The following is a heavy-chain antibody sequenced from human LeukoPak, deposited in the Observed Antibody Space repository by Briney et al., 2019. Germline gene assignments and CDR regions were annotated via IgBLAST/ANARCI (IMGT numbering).Heavy chain of an antibody. D-gene: IGHD2-15*01. J-gene: IGHJ6*03. CDR3: ARSVEGYCSGGSCYSYSYYMDV. CDR1: GGSISSYY. V-gene: IGHV4-59*01. CDR2: FSYTGST. Sequence: NPSETLSLTCTVSGGSISSYYWSWIRQPPGKGLEWIGYFSYTGSTNYNPSLKSPVIISVDTSKNQFSLKLNSVTAADTAVYYCARSVEGYCSGGSCYSYSYYMDVWGKGTTVTVSS.